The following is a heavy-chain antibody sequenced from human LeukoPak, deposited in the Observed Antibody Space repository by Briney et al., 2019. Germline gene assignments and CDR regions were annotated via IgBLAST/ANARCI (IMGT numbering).Heavy chain of an antibody. V-gene: IGHV4-61*02. D-gene: IGHD1-26*01. J-gene: IGHJ5*02. CDR2: IYTSGST. Sequence: SETLSLTCTVSGGSISSGSYYWSWIRQPAGKGLEWIGRIYTSGSTNYNPSLKSRVTMSVDRSKNQFSLKLSSVTAADTAVYCCARAVGSSESNWFDPWGQGALVTVSS. CDR1: GGSISSGSYY. CDR3: ARAVGSSESNWFDP.